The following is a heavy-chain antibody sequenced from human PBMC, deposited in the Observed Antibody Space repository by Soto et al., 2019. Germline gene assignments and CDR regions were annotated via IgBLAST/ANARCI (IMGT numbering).Heavy chain of an antibody. V-gene: IGHV4-4*02. Sequence: QVQLQESGPGLVRPSETLSLTCAVSGASITSTNWWSWVHQPPGKGLEWIGGIFRGGSTNYNRSLKSRVTISVDKSKNQFSLRLTSVTAADTAVYYCARAILANPWFDPWGQGTLVSVYS. CDR2: IFRGGST. D-gene: IGHD2-2*02. CDR3: ARAILANPWFDP. J-gene: IGHJ5*02. CDR1: GASITSTNW.